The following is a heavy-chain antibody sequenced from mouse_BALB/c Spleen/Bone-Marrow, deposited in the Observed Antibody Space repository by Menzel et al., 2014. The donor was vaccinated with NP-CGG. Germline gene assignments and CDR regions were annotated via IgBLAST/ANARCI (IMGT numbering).Heavy chain of an antibody. CDR3: TRGGWLAKDY. Sequence: QVQLQQSGAELVKPGASVKLSCKASGYTFTSYYMYWVKQRPGQGLEWIGEINPSNGGTNFNERFKSKATLTVDKSSSTAYMQLSSLTSEDSAVYYFTRGGWLAKDYWEQGTSVTGTS. CDR1: GYTFTSYY. CDR2: INPSNGGT. V-gene: IGHV1S81*02. J-gene: IGHJ4*01. D-gene: IGHD2-3*01.